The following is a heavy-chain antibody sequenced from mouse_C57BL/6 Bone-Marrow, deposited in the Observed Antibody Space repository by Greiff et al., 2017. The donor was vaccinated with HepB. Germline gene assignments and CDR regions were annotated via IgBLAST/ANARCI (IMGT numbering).Heavy chain of an antibody. CDR3: ARDGADDNDY. CDR2: INYDGSST. Sequence: EVKLVESEGGLVQPGSSMKLSCTASGFTFSDYYMAWVRQVPEKGLEWVASINYDGSSTYYLDSLKSRFIISRDNAKNILYLQMSSLKSEDTATYYCARDGADDNDYWGQGTTLTVSS. J-gene: IGHJ2*01. CDR1: GFTFSDYY. V-gene: IGHV5-16*01. D-gene: IGHD1-1*02.